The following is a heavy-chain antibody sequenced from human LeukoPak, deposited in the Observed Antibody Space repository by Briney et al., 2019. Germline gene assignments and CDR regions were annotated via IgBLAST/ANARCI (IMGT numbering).Heavy chain of an antibody. CDR1: GFTFSSYG. J-gene: IGHJ4*02. D-gene: IGHD3-22*01. V-gene: IGHV3-33*01. CDR3: ARELGYYDSSGPLEN. Sequence: GGPLRLSCAASGFTFSSYGMHWVRHAPGKGLEWVAVIWYDGSNKYYADSVKGRFTISRDNSKNTLYLQMNSLRAEDTAVYYCARELGYYDSSGPLENWGQGTLVTVSS. CDR2: IWYDGSNK.